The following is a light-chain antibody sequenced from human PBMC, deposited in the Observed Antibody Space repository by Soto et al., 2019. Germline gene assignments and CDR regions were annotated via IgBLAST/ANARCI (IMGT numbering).Light chain of an antibody. CDR3: QKYNSAPWT. CDR1: QGISNY. V-gene: IGKV1-27*01. Sequence: DIQMTQSPSSLSASVGDRVTITCRASQGISNYLAWYQQKPGKVPKLLIYSASTLQSGVPSRFGGSGSGTDFTLTISSLQPADVATYYCQKYNSAPWTFGQGTKVEIK. J-gene: IGKJ1*01. CDR2: SAS.